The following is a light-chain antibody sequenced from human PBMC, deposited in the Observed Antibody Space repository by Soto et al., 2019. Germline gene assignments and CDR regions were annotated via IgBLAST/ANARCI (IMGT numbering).Light chain of an antibody. Sequence: EIVMTQSPATLSVSPGERATLSCRASQSVSSSYLAWYQQKPGQAPRLLIYGASSRATGIPGRFSGSGSGTDFTLTISRLEPEDFALYYCQQYGSSRWTFGQGTKVDIK. V-gene: IGKV3-20*01. CDR3: QQYGSSRWT. CDR2: GAS. J-gene: IGKJ1*01. CDR1: QSVSSSY.